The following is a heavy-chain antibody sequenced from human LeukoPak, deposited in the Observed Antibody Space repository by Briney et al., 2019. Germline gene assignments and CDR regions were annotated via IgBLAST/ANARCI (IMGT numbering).Heavy chain of an antibody. J-gene: IGHJ6*03. CDR3: ARDLTDHYYGRDYYYYMDV. CDR1: GGSISSGSYY. D-gene: IGHD3-10*01. V-gene: IGHV4-61*02. CDR2: IYTSGST. Sequence: SETLSLTCTVSGGSISSGSYYWSWIRQPAGKGLEWIGRIYTSGSTNYNPSLKSRVTISVDTSKNQFSLKLSSVTAADTAVYYCARDLTDHYYGRDYYYYMDVWGKGTTVTISS.